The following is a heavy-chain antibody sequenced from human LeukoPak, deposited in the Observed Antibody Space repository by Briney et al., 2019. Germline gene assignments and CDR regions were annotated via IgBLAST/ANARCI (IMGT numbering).Heavy chain of an antibody. CDR2: IYSGGST. V-gene: IGHV3-53*01. CDR1: GFTVSSNY. J-gene: IGHJ4*02. Sequence: GGSLRLSCAASGFTVSSNYMSWVRQAPGKGLEWVSVIYSGGSTYYADSVKGRFTISRDNSKNTLYLQMNSLRAEDTAVYYCARGGFYYDIRFDCWGQGTLVTVSA. D-gene: IGHD3-9*01. CDR3: ARGGFYYDIRFDC.